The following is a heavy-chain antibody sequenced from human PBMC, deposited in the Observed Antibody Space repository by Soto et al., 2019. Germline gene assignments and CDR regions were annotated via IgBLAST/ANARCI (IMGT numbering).Heavy chain of an antibody. D-gene: IGHD4-17*01. Sequence: EVQLVESGGGLIQPGGSLRLSCAASGFTVSSHYMSWVRQAPGKGLEWVSVIYSGGSTYYADSVKGRFTISRDNSKNTLYLQMNSLRAEDTAVYYCARGDYGDFYWYFDLWGRGTLVTVSS. J-gene: IGHJ2*01. CDR3: ARGDYGDFYWYFDL. V-gene: IGHV3-53*01. CDR2: IYSGGST. CDR1: GFTVSSHY.